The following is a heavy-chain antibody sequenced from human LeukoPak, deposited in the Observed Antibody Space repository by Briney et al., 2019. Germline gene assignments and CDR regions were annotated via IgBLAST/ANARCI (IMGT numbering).Heavy chain of an antibody. D-gene: IGHD5-18*01. CDR3: ARDGVQLWF. J-gene: IGHJ4*02. CDR1: GFTVSSNY. Sequence: GGSLTLSCSASGFTVSSNYMSWVRQGPGKGVECGSVIYSGGSTYYADSVKGRFTISRDNSKNTLYLQMNSLRAEDTAVYYCARDGVQLWFGGQGTLVTVSS. V-gene: IGHV3-66*01. CDR2: IYSGGST.